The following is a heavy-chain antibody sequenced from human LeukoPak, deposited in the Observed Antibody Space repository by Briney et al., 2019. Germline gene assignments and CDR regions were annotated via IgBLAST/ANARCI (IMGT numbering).Heavy chain of an antibody. V-gene: IGHV4-39*01. CDR2: IYYSTNT. CDR3: ARSYRPAAGVRTKFDY. CDR1: GDSVRSFH. J-gene: IGHJ4*02. D-gene: IGHD6-13*01. Sequence: SETLSLTCTVSGDSVRSFHWSWIRQPPGKGLEWIGSIYYSTNTYYNPSLKSRVTISVDTSKNQFSLRLSSVTAADTAVYYCARSYRPAAGVRTKFDYWGQGTLVAVSS.